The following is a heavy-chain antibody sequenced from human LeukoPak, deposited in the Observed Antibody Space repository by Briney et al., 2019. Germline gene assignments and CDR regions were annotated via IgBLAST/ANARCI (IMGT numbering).Heavy chain of an antibody. CDR1: GFTFSSYA. V-gene: IGHV3-30-3*01. J-gene: IGHJ6*02. CDR3: ARDFSIVGAHFDYYYGMDV. Sequence: GGSLRLSCAASGFTFSSYAMHWVRQAPGKGLEWVAVISYDGSNKYYADSVKGRFTISRDNSKNTLYLQMNSLRAEDTAVYYCARDFSIVGAHFDYYYGMDVWGQGTTVTVSS. CDR2: ISYDGSNK. D-gene: IGHD1-26*01.